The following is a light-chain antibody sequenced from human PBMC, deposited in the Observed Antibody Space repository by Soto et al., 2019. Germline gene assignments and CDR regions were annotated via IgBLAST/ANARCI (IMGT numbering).Light chain of an antibody. Sequence: EILMTQSPGTLSLSPGGRATPSWKARQSIFNTYLSWYQQKTGQAPRLLIFGASTRATGIPARFSGSGSGTDFTLTISSLQPEDFAVYYCHQDYDLPLTFGGGTRVEIK. J-gene: IGKJ4*01. CDR2: GAS. V-gene: IGKV3D-7*01. CDR1: QSIFNTY. CDR3: HQDYDLPLT.